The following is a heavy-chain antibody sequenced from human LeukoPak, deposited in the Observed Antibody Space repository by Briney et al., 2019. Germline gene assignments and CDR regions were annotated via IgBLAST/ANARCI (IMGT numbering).Heavy chain of an antibody. Sequence: SETLSLTCTVSGGSISSHYWAWLRQPPGKGLEWIGWMFFTGDTNYNPSLKSRVTISVDHSKNQFSLRLTSLTAADTAVCYCARALRQQLVTGWFDPWGQGTLVTVSS. CDR1: GGSISSHY. D-gene: IGHD6-13*01. V-gene: IGHV4-59*11. CDR3: ARALRQQLVTGWFDP. CDR2: MFFTGDT. J-gene: IGHJ5*02.